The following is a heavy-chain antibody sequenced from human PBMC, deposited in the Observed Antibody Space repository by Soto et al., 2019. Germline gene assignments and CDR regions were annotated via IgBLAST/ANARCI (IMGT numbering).Heavy chain of an antibody. D-gene: IGHD6-13*01. Sequence: QVPLVQSGAEVKKPGASVKVSCKASGYTFTSYGISWVRQAPGQGLEWMGWISAYNGNTNYAQKLQGRVTMTTDTSTSTAYRELRSLRSDDTAVYYCARERRRPYRIATAGICDYSGQGTLVTLSS. CDR1: GYTFTSYG. CDR2: ISAYNGNT. CDR3: ARERRRPYRIATAGICDY. V-gene: IGHV1-18*01. J-gene: IGHJ4*02.